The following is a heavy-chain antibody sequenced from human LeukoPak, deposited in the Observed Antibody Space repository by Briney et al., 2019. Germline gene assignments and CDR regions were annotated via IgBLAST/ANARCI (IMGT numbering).Heavy chain of an antibody. V-gene: IGHV4-34*01. CDR1: GGSFSGYY. J-gene: IGHJ4*02. CDR3: ARVSITIFGVVIIGRLFDY. D-gene: IGHD3-3*01. Sequence: SETLSLTCAVYGGSFSGYYWSWIRQPPGKGLEWLGEINHSGSTNYNPSLKSRVTISVDTSKNQFSLKLSSVTAADTAVYYCARVSITIFGVVIIGRLFDYWGQGTLVTVSS. CDR2: INHSGST.